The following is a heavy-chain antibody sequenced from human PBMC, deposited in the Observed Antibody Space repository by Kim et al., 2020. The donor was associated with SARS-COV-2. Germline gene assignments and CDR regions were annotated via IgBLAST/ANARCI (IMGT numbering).Heavy chain of an antibody. V-gene: IGHV3-30*18. D-gene: IGHD6-6*01. CDR3: AKDSRPYTVAARCFDY. CDR1: GFTFSSYG. Sequence: GGSLRLSCAASGFTFSSYGMHWVRQAPGKGLEWVAVISYDGSNKYYADSVKGRFTISRDNSKNTLYLQMNSLRAEDTAVYYCAKDSRPYTVAARCFDYWG. J-gene: IGHJ4*01. CDR2: ISYDGSNK.